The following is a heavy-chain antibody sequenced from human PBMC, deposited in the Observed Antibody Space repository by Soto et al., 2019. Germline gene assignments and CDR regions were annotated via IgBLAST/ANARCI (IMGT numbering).Heavy chain of an antibody. CDR3: ARDCGEQQLVVYYYGMDV. V-gene: IGHV3-7*01. D-gene: IGHD6-13*01. Sequence: GGSLRLSCAASGFTFSSYWMSWVRQAPGKGLEWVANIKQDGSEKYYVDSVKGRFTISRDNAKNSLYLQMNSLRAEDTAVYYCARDCGEQQLVVYYYGMDVWGQGTTVTVSS. J-gene: IGHJ6*02. CDR2: IKQDGSEK. CDR1: GFTFSSYW.